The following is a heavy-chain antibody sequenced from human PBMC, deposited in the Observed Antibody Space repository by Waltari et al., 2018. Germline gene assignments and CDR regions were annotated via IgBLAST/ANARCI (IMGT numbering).Heavy chain of an antibody. D-gene: IGHD6-13*01. Sequence: QVQLVQSGAEVKKPGASVKVSCKASGYSFTGYYMHWVRQAPGQGLEWLGWINPNIGGTNYAQKFQGRVTMTRDTSISTAYMELSRLRSDDTAVYYCARDQGLAAAGTGDWFDPWGQGTLVTVSS. CDR1: GYSFTGYY. CDR2: INPNIGGT. J-gene: IGHJ5*02. CDR3: ARDQGLAAAGTGDWFDP. V-gene: IGHV1-2*02.